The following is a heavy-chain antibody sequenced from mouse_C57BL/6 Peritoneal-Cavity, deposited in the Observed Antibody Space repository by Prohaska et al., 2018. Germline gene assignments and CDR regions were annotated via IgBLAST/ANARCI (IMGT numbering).Heavy chain of an antibody. CDR2: INYDGSST. CDR1: GFTFSDYY. D-gene: IGHD1-1*01. V-gene: IGHV5-16*01. J-gene: IGHJ2*01. Sequence: NLVEAEGGLVQPGSSMKLSCTAAGFTFSDYYMAWERQVPEKGLEWVANINYDGSSTYYLDSLKSRFIISRDNAKNILYLQMSSLKSEDTATHYCGRGYYGSSYDYWGQGTTLTVSS. CDR3: GRGYYGSSYDY.